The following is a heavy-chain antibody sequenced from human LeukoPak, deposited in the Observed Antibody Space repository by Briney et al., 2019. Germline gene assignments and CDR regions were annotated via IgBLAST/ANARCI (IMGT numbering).Heavy chain of an antibody. CDR2: INHSGST. CDR1: GGSFSGYY. CDR3: ARAVGYSYGDY. V-gene: IGHV4-34*01. D-gene: IGHD5-18*01. Sequence: SETLSLTCAVYGGSFSGYYWSWIRQPPGKGLEWIGEINHSGSTNYNPSLKSRVTISVDTSKNQFSLKLSSVTAADTAVYYCARAVGYSYGDYWGQGTLVTVSS. J-gene: IGHJ4*02.